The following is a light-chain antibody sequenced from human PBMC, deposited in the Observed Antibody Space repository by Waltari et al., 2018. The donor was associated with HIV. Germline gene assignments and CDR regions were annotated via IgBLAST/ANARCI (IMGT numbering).Light chain of an antibody. CDR1: QSVSSSY. J-gene: IGKJ1*01. Sequence: EIVLTQSPGTLSLSPGVRANLPCRARQSVSSSYLAGYQQKPGQAPRLLIYGASSRATGIPDRFSGSGSGTDFTLTISRLEPEDFAVYYCQQYGSSPWTFGQGTKVEIK. CDR2: GAS. V-gene: IGKV3-20*01. CDR3: QQYGSSPWT.